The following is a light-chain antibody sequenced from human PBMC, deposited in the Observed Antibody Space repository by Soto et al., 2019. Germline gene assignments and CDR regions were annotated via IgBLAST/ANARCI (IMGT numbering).Light chain of an antibody. CDR3: QQYGSSPPYT. CDR2: GAS. V-gene: IGKV3-20*01. CDR1: QSVSSSY. Sequence: EIVLTQSRGTLSLCPGERSTLSCRASQSVSSSYLAWYQQKPGQAPRLLIYGASSRATGIPDRFSGSGSGTDFTLTISRLEPEDFAVYYCQQYGSSPPYTFGQGTKVDIK. J-gene: IGKJ2*01.